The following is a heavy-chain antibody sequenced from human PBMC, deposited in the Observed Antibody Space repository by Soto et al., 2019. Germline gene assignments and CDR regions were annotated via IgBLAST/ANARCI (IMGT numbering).Heavy chain of an antibody. CDR2: IYYTGST. D-gene: IGHD5-18*01. J-gene: IGHJ2*01. CDR1: GGSISSGGYY. V-gene: IGHV4-31*03. CDR3: ATGIVDTAMVYWYFGL. Sequence: PSETLSLTCTVSGGSISSGGYYWSWIRQHPGKGLEWIGYIYYTGSTYYNPSLKSGVTISVDTSENQFSLMLSSVTAADTAVYYCATGIVDTAMVYWYFGLGGRGTLVTVA.